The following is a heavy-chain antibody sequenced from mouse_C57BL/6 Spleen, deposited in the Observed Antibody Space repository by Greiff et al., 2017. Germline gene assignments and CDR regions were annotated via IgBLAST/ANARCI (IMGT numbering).Heavy chain of an antibody. CDR3: ARGAYYSNYWYFDV. V-gene: IGHV1-39*01. Sequence: QRVESGPELVKPGASVKISCKASGYSFTDYNMNWVKQSNGKSLEWIGVINPNYGTTSYNQKFKGKATLTVDQSSSTAYMQLNSLTSEDSAVYYGARGAYYSNYWYFDVWGTGTTVTVSS. D-gene: IGHD2-5*01. J-gene: IGHJ1*03. CDR2: INPNYGTT. CDR1: GYSFTDYN.